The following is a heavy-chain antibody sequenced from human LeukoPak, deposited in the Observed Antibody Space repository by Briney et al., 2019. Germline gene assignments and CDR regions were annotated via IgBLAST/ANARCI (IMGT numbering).Heavy chain of an antibody. V-gene: IGHV5-10-1*01. CDR3: ARLSLGYDSSGYYYFDY. CDR2: IDPSDSYT. J-gene: IGHJ4*02. Sequence: GESLKISCKGSGYSFTSYWIGWVRQMPGKGLEWMGRIDPSDSYTNYSPSFQGHVTISADKSISTAYLQWSSLKASDTAMYYCARLSLGYDSSGYYYFDYWGQGTLVTVSS. D-gene: IGHD3-22*01. CDR1: GYSFTSYW.